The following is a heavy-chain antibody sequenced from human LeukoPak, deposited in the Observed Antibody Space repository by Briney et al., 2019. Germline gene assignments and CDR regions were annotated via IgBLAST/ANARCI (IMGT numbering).Heavy chain of an antibody. D-gene: IGHD5-12*01. J-gene: IGHJ4*02. CDR2: IWYDGSNK. CDR3: ARVSGSGYDLDY. V-gene: IGHV3-33*01. CDR1: GFTFSSYG. Sequence: GGSLRLSCAASGFTFSSYGMHWVRRAPGKGLEWVAVIWYDGSNKYYADSVKGRFTISRDNSKNTLYLQMNSLRAEDTAVYYCARVSGSGYDLDYWGQGTLVTVSS.